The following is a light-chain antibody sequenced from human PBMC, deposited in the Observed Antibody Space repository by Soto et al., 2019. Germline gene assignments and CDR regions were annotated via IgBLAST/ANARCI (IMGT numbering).Light chain of an antibody. CDR1: QSVSNK. Sequence: IALSQSLATLSVSQGEGATVSCRASQSVSNKLAWYQQKPGQAPRLLIYGASTRATGIPARFSGSGSGTEFTLTISSLQSEDFAVYYCQQYNNWPPITFGQGTRLEIK. V-gene: IGKV3-15*01. J-gene: IGKJ5*01. CDR3: QQYNNWPPIT. CDR2: GAS.